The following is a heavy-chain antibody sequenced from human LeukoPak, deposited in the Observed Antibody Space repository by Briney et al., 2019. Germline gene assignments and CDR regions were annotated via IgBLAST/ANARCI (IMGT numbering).Heavy chain of an antibody. Sequence: GGSLRLSCAASGFTFSSYGMHWVRQAPGKGLEWVAVISYDGSNKYYADSVKGRFTISRDNSKNTLYLQMNSLRAEDTAVYYCAKDLQVGTYSSGWYGGYYYGMDVWGQGTTVTVS. CDR3: AKDLQVGTYSSGWYGGYYYGMDV. CDR2: ISYDGSNK. CDR1: GFTFSSYG. J-gene: IGHJ6*02. V-gene: IGHV3-30*18. D-gene: IGHD6-19*01.